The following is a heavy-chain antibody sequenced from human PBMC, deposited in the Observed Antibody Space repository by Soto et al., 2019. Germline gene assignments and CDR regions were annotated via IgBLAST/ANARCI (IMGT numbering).Heavy chain of an antibody. CDR1: GYTFTSYG. Sequence: ASVKVSCKASGYTFTSYGISWVRQAPGQGLEWMGWISAYNGNTNYAQKLQGRVTMTTDTSTSTAYMELRSLRSDDTAVYYCARDLLRFLEWLLPDYYYYGMDVWGQGTTVTVAS. J-gene: IGHJ6*02. CDR3: ARDLLRFLEWLLPDYYYYGMDV. D-gene: IGHD3-3*01. V-gene: IGHV1-18*01. CDR2: ISAYNGNT.